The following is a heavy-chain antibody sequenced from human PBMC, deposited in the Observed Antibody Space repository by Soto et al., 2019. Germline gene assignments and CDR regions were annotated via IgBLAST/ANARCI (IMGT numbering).Heavy chain of an antibody. CDR1: GFTFSSYG. CDR2: IWYDGSTK. CDR3: ARDSRPVAATPGLDYYGMDV. J-gene: IGHJ6*02. D-gene: IGHD2-15*01. V-gene: IGHV3-33*01. Sequence: QVQLVESGGGVVQPGRSLRLSCAASGFTFSSYGMHWVRQAPGKGLEWVAVIWYDGSTKYYADSVKGRFTISRDNSKNTLYVQMNSLSAEDTAVYYGARDSRPVAATPGLDYYGMDVWGQWTTVPVSS.